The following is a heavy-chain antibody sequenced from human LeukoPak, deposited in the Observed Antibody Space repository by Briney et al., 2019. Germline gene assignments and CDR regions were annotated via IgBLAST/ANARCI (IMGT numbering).Heavy chain of an antibody. V-gene: IGHV3-30*18. J-gene: IGHJ4*02. CDR2: ISYDGSNK. CDR1: GLTFSGYD. D-gene: IGHD5-12*01. Sequence: GGSLRLSCAASGLTFSGYDMHWVRQAPGKGLEWVAVISYDGSNKYYADSVKGRFTISRDNSKNTLYLQMNSLRAEDTAVYYCAKGPIVATIGYFDYWGQGTLVTVSS. CDR3: AKGPIVATIGYFDY.